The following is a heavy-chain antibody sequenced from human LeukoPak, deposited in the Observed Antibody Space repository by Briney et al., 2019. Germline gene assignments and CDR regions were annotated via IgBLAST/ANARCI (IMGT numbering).Heavy chain of an antibody. Sequence: KPSETLSLTCAVYGGSFSGYYWSWIRRPPGKGLEWIGEINHSGSTNYNPSLKSRVTISVDTSKNQFSLKLSSVTAADTAVYYCARGNMIVVVISAFDIWGQGTMVTVSS. D-gene: IGHD3-22*01. CDR1: GGSFSGYY. CDR3: ARGNMIVVVISAFDI. CDR2: INHSGST. V-gene: IGHV4-34*01. J-gene: IGHJ3*02.